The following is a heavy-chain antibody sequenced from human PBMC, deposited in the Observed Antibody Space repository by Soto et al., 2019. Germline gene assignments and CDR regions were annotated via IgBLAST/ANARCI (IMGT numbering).Heavy chain of an antibody. CDR2: IKSKPDGGTT. V-gene: IGHV3-15*01. Sequence: EVQLVESGGGLVKPGGSLRLSCAASGFTFINAWMSWVRQAPGKGLEWVGRIKSKPDGGTTDYAAPVKGRFTISRDDSKDTLYLQMNSLKXEDTAVYYCTTAPTSGDWGQGTLVTVSS. D-gene: IGHD3-10*01. CDR3: TTAPTSGD. CDR1: GFTFINAW. J-gene: IGHJ4*02.